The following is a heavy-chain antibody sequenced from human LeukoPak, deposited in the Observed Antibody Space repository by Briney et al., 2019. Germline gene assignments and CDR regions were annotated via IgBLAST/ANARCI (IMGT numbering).Heavy chain of an antibody. CDR1: GYSFTSYW. CDR2: IYPGDSDT. Sequence: GESLKISCKGSGYSFTSYWIGWVRQMPGKGLEWMGIIYPGDSDTRYSPSFQGQVTISADKSISTAYLQWSSLKASDTAMYYCARQGCSGGSCYSADYWGQGTLVTVSS. J-gene: IGHJ4*02. CDR3: ARQGCSGGSCYSADY. D-gene: IGHD2-15*01. V-gene: IGHV5-51*01.